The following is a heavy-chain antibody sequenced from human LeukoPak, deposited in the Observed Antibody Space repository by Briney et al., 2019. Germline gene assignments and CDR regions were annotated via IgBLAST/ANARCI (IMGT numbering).Heavy chain of an antibody. Sequence: SETLSLTCAVSGYSISSSNWWGWIRQPPGKGLEWIGYIYYGGSTYYNPSLKSRVTMSVDTSKNQFSLKLSSVTAVDTAVYYCARRGHRISTALDVWGQGTTVTVSS. V-gene: IGHV4-28*01. D-gene: IGHD2-2*01. CDR2: IYYGGST. J-gene: IGHJ6*02. CDR3: ARRGHRISTALDV. CDR1: GYSISSSNW.